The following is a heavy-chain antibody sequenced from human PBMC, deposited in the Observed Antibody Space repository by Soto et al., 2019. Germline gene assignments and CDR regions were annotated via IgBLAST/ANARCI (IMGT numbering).Heavy chain of an antibody. CDR3: AFGVGSRYYYYGMVV. Sequence: EVQLVESGGGLVQRGGSLRLSCAASGLTFSSYSMNWVRQAPGKGLEWVSYISSSSSTIYYADSVKGRFTISRDNAKNALYLKKNRLIAEDSAVDYCAFGVGSRYYYYGMVVWGQGTTVTVSS. CDR1: GLTFSSYS. D-gene: IGHD3-3*01. J-gene: IGHJ6*02. V-gene: IGHV3-48*01. CDR2: ISSSSSTI.